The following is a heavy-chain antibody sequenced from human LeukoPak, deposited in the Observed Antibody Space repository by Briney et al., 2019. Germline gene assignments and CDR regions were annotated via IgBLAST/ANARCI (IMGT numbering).Heavy chain of an antibody. V-gene: IGHV4-39*07. Sequence: PSETLSLTCTVSGGSISSSSYYWGWIRQPPGKGLEWIGSIYYSGSTYYNPSLKSRVTISVDTSKNQFSLKLSSVTAADTAVYYCARERITMVQSVDYWGQGTLVTVSS. J-gene: IGHJ4*02. CDR2: IYYSGST. CDR3: ARERITMVQSVDY. CDR1: GGSISSSSYY. D-gene: IGHD3-10*01.